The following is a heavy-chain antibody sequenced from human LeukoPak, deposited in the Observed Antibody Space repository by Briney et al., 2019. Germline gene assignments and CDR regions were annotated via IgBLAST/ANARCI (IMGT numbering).Heavy chain of an antibody. J-gene: IGHJ4*02. Sequence: SQTLSLTCAISGDSVSSNSATWIWLRQSPSRGLEWLGRTYYYSSKWYNDYGLSVRSRITVNPDTSTNQFSLQLNSVTPEDTAVYYCARAPHGSGCDYWSQGTLVTVSS. V-gene: IGHV6-1*01. CDR3: ARAPHGSGCDY. CDR2: TYYYSSKWYN. CDR1: GDSVSSNSAT. D-gene: IGHD6-19*01.